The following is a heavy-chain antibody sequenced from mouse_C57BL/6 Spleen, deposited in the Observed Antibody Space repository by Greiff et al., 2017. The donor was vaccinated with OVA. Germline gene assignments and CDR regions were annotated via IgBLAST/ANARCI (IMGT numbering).Heavy chain of an antibody. D-gene: IGHD2-4*01. CDR2: IRNKANGYTT. CDR3: ARLWITTVRYFDV. Sequence: EVQLVESGGGLVQLGGSLSLSCAASVFTFTDYYMSWVRQPPGTALEWFGFIRNKANGYTTEYSASLKGRFTISRDNSQSILYLQMNALRAEDSATYYCARLWITTVRYFDVWGTGTTVTVSS. V-gene: IGHV7-3*01. CDR1: VFTFTDYY. J-gene: IGHJ1*03.